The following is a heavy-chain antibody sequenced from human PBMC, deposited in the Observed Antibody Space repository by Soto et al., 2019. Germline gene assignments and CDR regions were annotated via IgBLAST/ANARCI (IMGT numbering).Heavy chain of an antibody. D-gene: IGHD3-9*01. Sequence: QVQLVESGGGLVKPGGSLRLSCAASGFTLSDYYMTWIRQAPGKGLEWVSDISISGTTIHYADSVRGRFTISRDNAKNSLWLQMDPLRAEDTAGYYCARVRGDGYYNFWGQGTLVTVSS. CDR2: ISISGTTI. V-gene: IGHV3-11*01. J-gene: IGHJ4*02. CDR3: ARVRGDGYYNF. CDR1: GFTLSDYY.